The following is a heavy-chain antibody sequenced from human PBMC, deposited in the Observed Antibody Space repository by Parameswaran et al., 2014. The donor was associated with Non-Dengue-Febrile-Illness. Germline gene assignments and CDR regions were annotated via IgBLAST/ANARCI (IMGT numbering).Heavy chain of an antibody. V-gene: IGHV3-30-3*01. CDR3: ARPRLRITIFGVAPMAFGMDV. D-gene: IGHD3-3*01. Sequence: WIRQPPGKGLEWVAVISYDGSNKYYADSVKGRFTISRDNSKNTLYLQMNSLRAEDTAVYYCARPRLRITIFGVAPMAFGMDVWGQGTTVTVSS. J-gene: IGHJ6*02. CDR2: ISYDGSNK.